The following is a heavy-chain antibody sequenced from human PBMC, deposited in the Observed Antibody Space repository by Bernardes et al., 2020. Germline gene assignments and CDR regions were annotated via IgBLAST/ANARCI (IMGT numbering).Heavy chain of an antibody. J-gene: IGHJ4*02. CDR3: ARVKSGYDLSEYYFDF. CDR2: VSPSDGDT. V-gene: IGHV1-46*02. D-gene: IGHD5-12*01. Sequence: ASVKVSCKASGYTFNSFYIHWVRQAPGQGLEWMGLVSPSDGDTRLAQKFQGRVTMTRDTSTSTLYMKLNTLTSEDTAIYYCARVKSGYDLSEYYFDFWGQGTLVTVSS. CDR1: GYTFNSFY.